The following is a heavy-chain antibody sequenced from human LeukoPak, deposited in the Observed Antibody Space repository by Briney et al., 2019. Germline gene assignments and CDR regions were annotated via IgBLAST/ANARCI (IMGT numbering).Heavy chain of an antibody. D-gene: IGHD5-18*01. CDR2: MNPNSGNT. CDR3: ARSKDSPFDAFDT. CDR1: GYTFTKYD. J-gene: IGHJ3*02. Sequence: ASVKVSCKASGYTFTKYDINWVRQATGQGLEWMGWMNPNSGNTGYAQKFQGRVTMTRDTSISTAYMELSNLRSDDTAVYYCARSKDSPFDAFDTWGQGSMVTVSS. V-gene: IGHV1-8*01.